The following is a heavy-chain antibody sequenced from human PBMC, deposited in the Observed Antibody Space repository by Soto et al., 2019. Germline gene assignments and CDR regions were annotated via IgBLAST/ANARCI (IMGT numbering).Heavy chain of an antibody. CDR2: IYYSGST. V-gene: IGHV4-30-4*01. Sequence: SETLSLTCTVSGGSISSGDYYWSWIRQPPGKGLEWIGYIYYSGSTYYNPSLKSRVTISVDTSKNQFSLKLSSVTAADTAVYYCARERGTMNWWFDSWGQGTLVTVSS. CDR1: GGSISSGDYY. D-gene: IGHD1-1*01. J-gene: IGHJ5*01. CDR3: ARERGTMNWWFDS.